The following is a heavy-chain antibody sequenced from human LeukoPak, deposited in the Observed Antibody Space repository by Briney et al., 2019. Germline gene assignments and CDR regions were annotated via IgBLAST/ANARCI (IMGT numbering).Heavy chain of an antibody. CDR2: INHSGST. CDR1: GGSFSGYY. CDR3: ASEPPGYDSSGYYYGSLVY. J-gene: IGHJ4*02. V-gene: IGHV4-34*01. D-gene: IGHD3-22*01. Sequence: PSETLSLTCAVYGGSFSGYYWSWIRQPPGKGLEWIGEINHSGSTNYNPSLKSRVTISVDTSKNQFSLKLSSVTAADTAVYCCASEPPGYDSSGYYYGSLVYWGQGILVTVSS.